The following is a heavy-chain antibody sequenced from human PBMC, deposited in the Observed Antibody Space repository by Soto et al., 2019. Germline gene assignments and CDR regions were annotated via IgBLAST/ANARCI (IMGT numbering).Heavy chain of an antibody. CDR1: GGTFSSYA. CDR2: IIPIFGTA. V-gene: IGHV1-69*13. CDR3: ARVSVEDERYYYGMDV. Sequence: GASVKVSCKASGGTFSSYAISWVRQAPGQGLEWMGGIIPIFGTANYAQKFQGRVTITADESTSTAYMELSSLRSEDTAVYYCARVSVEDERYYYGMDVWAKGPRSPSP. J-gene: IGHJ6*02. D-gene: IGHD1-1*01.